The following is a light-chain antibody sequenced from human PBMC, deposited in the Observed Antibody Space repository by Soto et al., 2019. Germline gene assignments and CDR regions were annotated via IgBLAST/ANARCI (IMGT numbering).Light chain of an antibody. CDR2: DAS. Sequence: DIVLTQSPATLSLSPGERATLSCRASQSVSSYLAWYQQKPGQAPRLLIYDASNRATGIPARFSGSGSGTDFTLTISRLEPEDFAVYYCQQRSNWPPSITFGQGTRLEIK. J-gene: IGKJ5*01. V-gene: IGKV3-11*01. CDR1: QSVSSY. CDR3: QQRSNWPPSIT.